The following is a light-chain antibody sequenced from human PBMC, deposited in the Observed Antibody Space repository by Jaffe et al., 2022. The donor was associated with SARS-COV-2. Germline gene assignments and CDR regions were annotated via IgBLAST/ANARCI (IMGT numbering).Light chain of an antibody. CDR2: EGN. CDR3: CSFAGSSNLV. CDR1: SSDVGSYNL. Sequence: QSALTQPASVSGSPGQSITISCTGTSSDVGSYNLVSWYQQHPGKAPKLIIYEGNKRPSGVSNRFSGSKSGNTASLTISGLQAGDEADYYCCSFAGSSNLVFGGGTKLTVL. J-gene: IGLJ2*01. V-gene: IGLV2-23*01.